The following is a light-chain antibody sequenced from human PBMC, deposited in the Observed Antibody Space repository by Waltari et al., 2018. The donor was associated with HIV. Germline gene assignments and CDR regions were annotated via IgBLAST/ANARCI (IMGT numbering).Light chain of an antibody. CDR3: QQYNSYPYT. CDR1: QTISSW. V-gene: IGKV1-5*03. Sequence: DLQMTQSPSPLPASVGDRVTSTCRASQTISSWLAWYQQKPGKAPKLLIYMASSLESGVPSRFSGSGSGTEFTLTISSLQPDDFATYYCQQYNSYPYTFGQGTNLEIK. CDR2: MAS. J-gene: IGKJ2*01.